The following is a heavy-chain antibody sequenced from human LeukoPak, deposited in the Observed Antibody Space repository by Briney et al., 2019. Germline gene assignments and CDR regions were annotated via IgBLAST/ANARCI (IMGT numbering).Heavy chain of an antibody. J-gene: IGHJ4*02. D-gene: IGHD6-19*01. V-gene: IGHV4-59*01. CDR1: GGSISSYY. CDR3: ARSGGYSSPQNY. Sequence: PSETLSLTRTVSGGSISSYYWSWIRQPPGKGLEWIGYIYYSGTTNYNPSLKSRVTISVDTSKSQFSLKLNSVTAADTAVYYCARSGGYSSPQNYWGQGTLVTVSS. CDR2: IYYSGTT.